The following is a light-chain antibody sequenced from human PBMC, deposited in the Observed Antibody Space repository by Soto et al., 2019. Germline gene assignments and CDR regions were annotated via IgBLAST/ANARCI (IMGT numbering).Light chain of an antibody. V-gene: IGKV3-20*01. CDR2: GAS. CDR1: QSVTSSY. J-gene: IGKJ1*01. CDR3: QQYGSSPWT. Sequence: EIVLTQSPGTLSLSPGERATLTCTASQSVTSSYLAWYQQKPGQAPRLLIYGASSRATGIPDRFSGSGSGTDFTLTISRLEPEDFAVSYCQQYGSSPWTFGQGTKVDIK.